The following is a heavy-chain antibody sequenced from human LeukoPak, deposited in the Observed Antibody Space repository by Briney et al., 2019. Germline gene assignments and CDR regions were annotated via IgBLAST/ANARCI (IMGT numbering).Heavy chain of an antibody. V-gene: IGHV4-59*08. CDR2: IYYRGSA. CDR3: ARLLHDWFDS. J-gene: IGHJ5*01. D-gene: IGHD4-11*01. Sequence: SETLSLTCTVSGDSINSYYWSWIRQPPGKGLEWLGYIYYRGSANYNPSLKSRVTISIDASKNQFSLKLPSVTAADTAVYYCARLLHDWFDSWGQGTLVTVSS. CDR1: GDSINSYY.